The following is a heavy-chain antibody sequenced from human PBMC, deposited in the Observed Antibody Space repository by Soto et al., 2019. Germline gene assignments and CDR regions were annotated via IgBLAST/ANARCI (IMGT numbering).Heavy chain of an antibody. D-gene: IGHD3-16*01. CDR2: TYYRSKWYN. CDR1: GDSVSSNSAA. V-gene: IGHV6-1*01. J-gene: IGHJ3*02. Sequence: SQTLSLTCXISGDSVSSNSAAWNWIRQSPSRGLEWLGRTYYRSKWYNDYAVSVKSRITINPDTSKNQFSLQLNSVTPEDTAVYYCATGGRAQWGGSHAFDIRGQGTMVTVSS. CDR3: ATGGRAQWGGSHAFDI.